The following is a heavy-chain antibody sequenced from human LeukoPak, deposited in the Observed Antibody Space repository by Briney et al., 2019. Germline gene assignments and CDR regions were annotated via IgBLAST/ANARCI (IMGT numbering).Heavy chain of an antibody. CDR1: GFTFASYS. V-gene: IGHV3-21*01. CDR2: ISGDSTYI. J-gene: IGHJ4*02. D-gene: IGHD1-1*01. Sequence: GGSLRLSCAAAGFTFASYSMNWVRQAPGKRLEWASSISGDSTYIYNAGSVKGRFTISRDTAQESLYLQMISLRADDTAIYYCAKVSGRLERQSDLDYWGQGTLVIVSS. CDR3: AKVSGRLERQSDLDY.